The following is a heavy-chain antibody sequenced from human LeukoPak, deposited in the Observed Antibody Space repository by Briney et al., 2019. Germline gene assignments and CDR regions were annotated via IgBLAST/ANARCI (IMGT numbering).Heavy chain of an antibody. J-gene: IGHJ4*02. V-gene: IGHV3-30*04. CDR2: ISYGGSNK. CDR1: GFTFSSYA. Sequence: GGSLRLSCAASGFTFSSYAMHWVRQAPGKGLEWVAVISYGGSNKYYADSAKGRFTFSRDNSKNTLYLQMNSLRAEDTAVYYCASQAPDGSGSYYPIDYWGQGTLVTVSS. D-gene: IGHD3-10*01. CDR3: ASQAPDGSGSYYPIDY.